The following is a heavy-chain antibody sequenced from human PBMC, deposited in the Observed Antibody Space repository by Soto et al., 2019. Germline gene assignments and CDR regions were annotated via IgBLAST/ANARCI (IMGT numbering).Heavy chain of an antibody. CDR1: GGSISSYY. Sequence: QVQLQESGPGLMKPSETLSLSCTVSGGSISSYYWSWIRQPPGKGMEWIGYVHHSWGSTYNPSLPSRVAIPLATSNSQFPLKLTSVTATDTAVYYCARQGFGALHGLVDVWGQGTTVTVSS. J-gene: IGHJ6*02. V-gene: IGHV4-59*08. CDR3: ARQGFGALHGLVDV. CDR2: VHHSWGS. D-gene: IGHD3-10*01.